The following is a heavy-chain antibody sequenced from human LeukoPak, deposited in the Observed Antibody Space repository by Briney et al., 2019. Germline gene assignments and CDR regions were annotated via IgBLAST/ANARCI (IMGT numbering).Heavy chain of an antibody. V-gene: IGHV4-39*01. D-gene: IGHD3-22*01. CDR3: ARTPIDYDSSGYYSLDY. Sequence: SGTLSLTCTVSGGSISSSSYYWGWIRQPPGKGLEWIGSIYYSGSTYYNPSLKSRVTISVDTSKNQFSLKLSSVTAADTAVYYCARTPIDYDSSGYYSLDYWGQGTLVTVSS. J-gene: IGHJ4*02. CDR2: IYYSGST. CDR1: GGSISSSSYY.